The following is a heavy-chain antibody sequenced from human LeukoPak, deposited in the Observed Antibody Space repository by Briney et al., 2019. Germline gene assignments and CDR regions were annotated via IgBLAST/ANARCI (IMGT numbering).Heavy chain of an antibody. V-gene: IGHV1-24*01. CDR1: GYTLTELS. Sequence: GASVKVSCKVSGYTLTELSMHWVRQAPGKGLEWMGGFDPEDGETIYAQKFQGRVTMTEDTSTDTAYMELSSLRSEDAAVYYCAKGAVAGPLSYFDGMDVWGQGTTVTVSS. CDR2: FDPEDGET. CDR3: AKGAVAGPLSYFDGMDV. J-gene: IGHJ6*02. D-gene: IGHD6-19*01.